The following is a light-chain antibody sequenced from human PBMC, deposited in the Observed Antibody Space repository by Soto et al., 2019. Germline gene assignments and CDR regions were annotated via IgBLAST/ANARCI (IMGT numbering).Light chain of an antibody. CDR3: QQRSNWPPIT. CDR1: QSVSSY. Sequence: EIVLTQSPVTLSLSPGERATLSCRASQSVSSYLAWYQQKVGQAPRLLIYDASNRATGIPARFSGSGSGTDFTLTISSVEPEDFAVYYCQQRSNWPPITFGQGTRLEIK. V-gene: IGKV3-11*01. J-gene: IGKJ5*01. CDR2: DAS.